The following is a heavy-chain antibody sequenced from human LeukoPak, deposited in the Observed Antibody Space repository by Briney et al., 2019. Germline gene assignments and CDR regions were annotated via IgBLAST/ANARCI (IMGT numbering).Heavy chain of an antibody. D-gene: IGHD6-19*01. CDR1: GGSISSSNW. V-gene: IGHV4-4*02. CDR3: AREHSSGPLYYGMDV. Sequence: SETLSLTCAVSGGSISSSNWWGWVRQPPGKGLEWIGEIYHSGSTNYNPSLKSRVTISVDKSKNQFSLKLSSVTAADTAVYYCAREHSSGPLYYGMDVWGQGTTVTVSS. J-gene: IGHJ6*02. CDR2: IYHSGST.